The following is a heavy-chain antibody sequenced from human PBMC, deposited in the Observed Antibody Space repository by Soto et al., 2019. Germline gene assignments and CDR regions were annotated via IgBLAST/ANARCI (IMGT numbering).Heavy chain of an antibody. D-gene: IGHD6-19*01. J-gene: IGHJ4*02. V-gene: IGHV1-8*01. CDR1: GYTFTSYD. CDR2: MNPNSGNT. Sequence: ASVKVSCKASGYTFTSYDINWVRQATGQGLEWMGWMNPNSGNTGYAQKFQGRVTMTRNTSISTAYMELSSLRSEDTAVYYCAVTGYSSGWYKRWFDYWGQGTLVTSPQ. CDR3: AVTGYSSGWYKRWFDY.